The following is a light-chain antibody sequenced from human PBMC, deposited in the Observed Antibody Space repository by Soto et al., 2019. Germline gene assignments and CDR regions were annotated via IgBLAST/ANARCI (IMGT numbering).Light chain of an antibody. CDR2: AAS. Sequence: DIQMTQSPSSLSASVGDRVTITCRASQSISSYLHWYQQKPGKAPKLLIYAASSLQSGVPSRFSGSGSETDFTLTISSLQAEDFANYYCQQSYSTPTFGQGTKVEIK. V-gene: IGKV1-39*01. CDR1: QSISSY. CDR3: QQSYSTPT. J-gene: IGKJ1*01.